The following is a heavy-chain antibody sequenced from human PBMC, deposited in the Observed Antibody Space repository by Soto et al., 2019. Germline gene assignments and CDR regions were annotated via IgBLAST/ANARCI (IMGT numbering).Heavy chain of an antibody. V-gene: IGHV2-26*01. J-gene: IGHJ6*02. CDR3: ARMRVGMVRGVIIPYYYGMDV. Sequence: QVTLKESGPVLVKPTETLTLTCTVSGFSLSNARMGVSWIRQPPGKALEWLAHIFSNDEKSYSTSLKSRLTLSKDTSKSQVVLTMTNLDPVDTATYYCARMRVGMVRGVIIPYYYGMDVWGQGTTVTVSS. CDR1: GFSLSNARMG. D-gene: IGHD3-10*01. CDR2: IFSNDEK.